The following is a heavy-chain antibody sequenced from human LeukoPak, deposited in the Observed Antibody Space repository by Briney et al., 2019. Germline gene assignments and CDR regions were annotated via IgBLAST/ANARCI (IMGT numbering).Heavy chain of an antibody. D-gene: IGHD3-10*01. J-gene: IGHJ6*03. Sequence: GGSVSLSCGASGFLFSRYDMRWVRRAPGEGVKWVSTNNDNCADTYYADSVKGRFTISRDNSYNTMSLQMNSLRDEDAGVYYCAKGLRSGVGPYKGYHYYMDVWGKGATVTVSS. CDR3: AKGLRSGVGPYKGYHYYMDV. CDR2: NNDNCADT. CDR1: GFLFSRYD. V-gene: IGHV3-23*01.